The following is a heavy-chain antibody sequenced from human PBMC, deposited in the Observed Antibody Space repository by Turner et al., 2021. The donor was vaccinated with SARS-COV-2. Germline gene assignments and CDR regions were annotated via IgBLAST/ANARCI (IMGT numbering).Heavy chain of an antibody. V-gene: IGHV4-4*02. J-gene: IGHJ3*02. CDR3: AGWRGDGHLYAFDI. CDR2: IYHSENT. Sequence: VQLQESGPGLVKPSGTLSLTCAVSGGSISSSNWWSWVRQPQGKGLEWIGKIYHSENTNYNPSLKSRVTISLDKSKNQCSLKLSSVTAADTAVFYCAGWRGDGHLYAFDIWGQGTMVTISS. D-gene: IGHD3-16*01. CDR1: GGSISSSNW.